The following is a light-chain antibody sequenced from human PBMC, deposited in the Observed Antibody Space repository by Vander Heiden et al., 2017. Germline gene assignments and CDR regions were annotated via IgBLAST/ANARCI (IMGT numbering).Light chain of an antibody. CDR3: HSAASSGTYDV. J-gene: IGLJ3*02. CDR2: KDN. V-gene: IGLV3-25*03. Sequence: SYELTQPPSVSVSPGQTARITCSGNALPNLYAYWYQQKPDQAPVVVIYKDNERPSRIPGRFSGSRSGTTVTLTISGVQAEDEADYYCHSAASSGTYDVFGGGTKLTVL. CDR1: ALPNLY.